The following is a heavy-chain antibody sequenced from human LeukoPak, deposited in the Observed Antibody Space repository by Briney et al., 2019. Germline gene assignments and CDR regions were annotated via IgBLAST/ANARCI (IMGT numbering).Heavy chain of an antibody. V-gene: IGHV3-11*01. J-gene: IGHJ6*02. CDR2: ISSSGSTI. D-gene: IGHD2-2*01. Sequence: GGSLRLSCAASGFTFSDYYMSWIRQAPGKGLEWVSYISSSGSTIYYADSVKGRFTISRDNAKNSLYLQMNSLRAEDPAVYYCAIHCSSTSCYLALYYYYGMDVWGQGTTVTVSS. CDR3: AIHCSSTSCYLALYYYYGMDV. CDR1: GFTFSDYY.